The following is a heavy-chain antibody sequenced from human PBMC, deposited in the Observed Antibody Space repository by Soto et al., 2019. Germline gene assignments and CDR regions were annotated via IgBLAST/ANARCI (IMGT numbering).Heavy chain of an antibody. V-gene: IGHV3-74*01. Sequence: GGSLRLSCAASGFTFDEYAMHWVRQGPGKGLEWVSRINTDRGSTTYADSVMGRFTISRDNAKNTVYLQMNSLRAEDTAVYYFSRGIYLKYGLDVWGQGATVTVSS. D-gene: IGHD3-16*02. J-gene: IGHJ6*02. CDR3: SRGIYLKYGLDV. CDR1: GFTFDEYA. CDR2: INTDRGST.